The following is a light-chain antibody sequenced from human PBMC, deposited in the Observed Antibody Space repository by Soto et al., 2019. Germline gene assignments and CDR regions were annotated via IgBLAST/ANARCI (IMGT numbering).Light chain of an antibody. CDR1: QSVLYSANNRNY. CDR3: QHYNSYSEA. CDR2: KAS. J-gene: IGKJ1*01. Sequence: DIVLTQSPDSLAVSLSERATINCKTSQSVLYSANNRNYLAWYQQKPGKAPKLLIYKASTLKSGVPSRFSGSGSGTEFTLTISSLQPDDFATYYCQHYNSYSEAFGQGTKVDIK. V-gene: IGKV4-1*01.